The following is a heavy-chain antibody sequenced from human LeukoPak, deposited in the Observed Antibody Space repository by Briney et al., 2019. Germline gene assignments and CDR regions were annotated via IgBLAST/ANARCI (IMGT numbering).Heavy chain of an antibody. Sequence: PGGSLRLSCAASGFTFSSYGMHWVRQAPGKGLEWVAVISYDGSNKYYADSVKGRFTISRDNSKNTLYLQMNSLRAEDTAVYYCATQDYSSGWYGYYFDYWGQGTLVTVSS. CDR1: GFTFSSYG. CDR3: ATQDYSSGWYGYYFDY. CDR2: ISYDGSNK. V-gene: IGHV3-30*03. J-gene: IGHJ4*02. D-gene: IGHD6-19*01.